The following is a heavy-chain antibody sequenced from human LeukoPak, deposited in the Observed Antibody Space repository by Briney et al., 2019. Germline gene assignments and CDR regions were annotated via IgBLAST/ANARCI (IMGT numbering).Heavy chain of an antibody. J-gene: IGHJ4*02. V-gene: IGHV3-21*01. Sequence: GGSLRLSCAASGFTFSNYWMNWVRQAPGKGLEWVSSIDPSSTYIYYADSVEGRFTISRDNAQNSLYLPMNSLRAEATAVYYCSRGSYGDYEYWGQGTLDTVSS. CDR2: IDPSSTYI. D-gene: IGHD4-17*01. CDR3: SRGSYGDYEY. CDR1: GFTFSNYW.